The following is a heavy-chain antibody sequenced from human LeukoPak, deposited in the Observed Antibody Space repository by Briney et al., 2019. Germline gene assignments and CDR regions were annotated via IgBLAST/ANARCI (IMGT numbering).Heavy chain of an antibody. CDR3: VKEGRPNSGSGFFDY. Sequence: GGSLRLSCAASGFTFSSYAMSWVRQAPGKGLEWVSAISGSGGSTYYADSVKGRFTMSRDNSRNTLNLQMNSLRAEDAAIYYCVKEGRPNSGSGFFDYWGQGTRVTVSS. CDR2: ISGSGGST. CDR1: GFTFSSYA. D-gene: IGHD3-10*01. J-gene: IGHJ4*02. V-gene: IGHV3-23*01.